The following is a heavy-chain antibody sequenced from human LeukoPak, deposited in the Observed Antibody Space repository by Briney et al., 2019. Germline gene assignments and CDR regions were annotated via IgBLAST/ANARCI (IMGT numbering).Heavy chain of an antibody. Sequence: ASVKVSCKASGYTFINYGVNWVRQAPGQGLEWMGWINTYNGDTNYAHELQGRVTMTTDTSTSTAYMELRSLRSDDTAVYYCARGGPYYYDPRGFDPWGQGTLVTVSS. CDR3: ARGGPYYYDPRGFDP. J-gene: IGHJ5*02. CDR1: GYTFINYG. D-gene: IGHD3-22*01. V-gene: IGHV1-18*01. CDR2: INTYNGDT.